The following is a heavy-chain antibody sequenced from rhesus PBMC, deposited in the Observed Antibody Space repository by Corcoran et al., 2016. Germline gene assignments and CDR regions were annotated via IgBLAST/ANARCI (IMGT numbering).Heavy chain of an antibody. D-gene: IGHD1-44*02. CDR2: IYGIGSRT. Sequence: QVQLQESGPGLVKPLETLSLTCAVSGGSISSNSWSWIRQPPGKGLELIGYIYGIGSRTNSHPALNGRFTLAVDTSKSRFSLKLGSVTAAGSAVYYCARDSRGYMNVGYFDLWGPGTPITISS. CDR3: ARDSRGYMNVGYFDL. V-gene: IGHV4S11*01. J-gene: IGHJ2*01. CDR1: GGSISSNS.